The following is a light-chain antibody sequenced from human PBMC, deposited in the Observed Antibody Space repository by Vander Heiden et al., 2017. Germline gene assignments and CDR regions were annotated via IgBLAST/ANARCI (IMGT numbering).Light chain of an antibody. Sequence: SYVLTQPPSVSAAPGKTAEIPRGGNNLGSKSVHWYVQKPGQAPGLVVYDDTYRPAGTPERISGSNSGGTATLTISRVEAGDEAAYYCQVWHSSGDRVVFGGGTKLTVL. CDR1: NLGSKS. CDR3: QVWHSSGDRVV. V-gene: IGLV3-21*03. J-gene: IGLJ2*01. CDR2: DDT.